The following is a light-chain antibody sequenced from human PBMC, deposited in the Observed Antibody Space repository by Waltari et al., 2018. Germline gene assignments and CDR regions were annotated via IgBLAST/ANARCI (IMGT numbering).Light chain of an antibody. CDR1: QSISSY. V-gene: IGKV1-39*01. Sequence: DIQMTQSSSSLSASVGDRVTITCRASQSISSYLNWYQQKPGKAPKLLIYAASSLQSGVPSRFSGSGSGTDFTLTISSLQPEDFATYYCQQSYSTLWTFGQGTKVEIK. CDR3: QQSYSTLWT. CDR2: AAS. J-gene: IGKJ1*01.